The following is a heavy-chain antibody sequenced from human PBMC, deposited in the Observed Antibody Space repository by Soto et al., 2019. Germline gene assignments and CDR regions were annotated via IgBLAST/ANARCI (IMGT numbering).Heavy chain of an antibody. D-gene: IGHD2-15*01. CDR1: GFTFSTYN. Sequence: EVQLVESGGGLVQPGGSLRLSCVASGFTFSTYNMNWVRQAPGKGLEWVSYIGSSSSAIYYADSVKGRFTISRDNANNSLYLQMNSLRAEDTAVYYCAKSECSGGSCYSGFHNWGQGTLVTVSS. CDR2: IGSSSSAI. V-gene: IGHV3-48*01. J-gene: IGHJ4*02. CDR3: AKSECSGGSCYSGFHN.